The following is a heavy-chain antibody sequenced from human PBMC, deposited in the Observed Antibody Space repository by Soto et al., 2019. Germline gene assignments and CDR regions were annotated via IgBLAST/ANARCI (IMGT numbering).Heavy chain of an antibody. D-gene: IGHD3-3*01. CDR2: INHSGST. J-gene: IGHJ5*02. CDR1: GGSFSGYY. CDR3: ARVGRFLGWFDP. Sequence: PSETLSLTCAVYGGSFSGYYWSWIRQPPGEGLEWIGEINHSGSTNYNPSLKSRVTISVDTSKNQFSLKLSSVTAADTAVYYCARVGRFLGWFDPWGQGTLVTVSS. V-gene: IGHV4-34*01.